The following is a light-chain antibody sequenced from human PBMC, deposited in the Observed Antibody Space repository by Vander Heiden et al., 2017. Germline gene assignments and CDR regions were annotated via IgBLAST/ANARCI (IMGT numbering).Light chain of an antibody. J-gene: IGLJ2*01. Sequence: SSLLTQSPSVSVAPGQTARIACGGNNIGSKSVTWYQRKPGQAPVLVVDDDSDRPSGIPERLSGSKSGDTATLTISRVEAGDEADYYCQVWDGTSQLWYGTSDHPVFGGGTKLTGL. CDR1: NIGSKS. V-gene: IGLV3-21*02. CDR2: DDS. CDR3: QVWDGTSQLWYGTSDHPV.